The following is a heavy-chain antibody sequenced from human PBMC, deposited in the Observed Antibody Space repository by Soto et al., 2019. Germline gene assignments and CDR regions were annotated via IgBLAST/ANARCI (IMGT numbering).Heavy chain of an antibody. D-gene: IGHD3-3*01. CDR1: GYTFTSYA. CDR2: INAGNGNT. Sequence: ASVKVSCKASGYTFTSYAIHWVRQAPGQRLEWMGWINAGNGNTKYSQKFQSRVTITRDTSASTAYMELSSLRSQDTAVYYCARVHGVVKGDYWVQGTLVTVSS. CDR3: ARVHGVVKGDY. J-gene: IGHJ4*02. V-gene: IGHV1-3*01.